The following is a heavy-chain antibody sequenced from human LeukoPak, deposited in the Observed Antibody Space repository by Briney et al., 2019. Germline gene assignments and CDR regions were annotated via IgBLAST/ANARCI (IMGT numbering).Heavy chain of an antibody. D-gene: IGHD1-26*01. V-gene: IGHV3-23*01. CDR1: DITLSNYA. Sequence: PGGSLRLSCAASDITLSNYAMSWVRQAPGKRLEWVSAISGSGDSTYYADSVKGRFTISRDISKNTLNLQMNSLRAEDTAVYYCAKVGGCTGEKRLCAPNFDYWGQGTLVTVSS. J-gene: IGHJ4*02. CDR2: ISGSGDST. CDR3: AKVGGCTGEKRLCAPNFDY.